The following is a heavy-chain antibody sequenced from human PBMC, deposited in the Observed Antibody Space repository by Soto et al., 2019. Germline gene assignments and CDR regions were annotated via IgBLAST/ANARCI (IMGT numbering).Heavy chain of an antibody. D-gene: IGHD1-26*01. CDR2: ISRSGTTI. Sequence: QLVESGGGLVEPGGSLRLSCVASGFTFSDHYMSWIRQAPGKGLEWVSYISRSGTTIYYADSVRGRFTISRDNSKNSLFLQMDSLRAEDTAVYYCGRDPEKWDEHVATRPSIYYYGMDLRGKGTTVTVSS. CDR3: GRDPEKWDEHVATRPSIYYYGMDL. CDR1: GFTFSDHY. J-gene: IGHJ6*04. V-gene: IGHV3-11*01.